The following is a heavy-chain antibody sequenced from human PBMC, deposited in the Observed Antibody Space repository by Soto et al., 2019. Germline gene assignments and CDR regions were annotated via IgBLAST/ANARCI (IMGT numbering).Heavy chain of an antibody. CDR2: IIPIFGTA. Sequence: GASVKVSCKASGGTFSSYAISWVRQAPGQGLEWMGGIIPIFGTANYAQKFQGRVTITADESTSTAYMELSSLRSEDTAVYYCARDRGHYGDYNEWFDPWGQGTLVTVSS. CDR1: GGTFSSYA. V-gene: IGHV1-69*13. D-gene: IGHD4-17*01. J-gene: IGHJ5*02. CDR3: ARDRGHYGDYNEWFDP.